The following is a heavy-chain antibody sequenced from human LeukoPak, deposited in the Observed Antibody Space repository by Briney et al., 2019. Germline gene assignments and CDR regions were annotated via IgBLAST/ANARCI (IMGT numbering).Heavy chain of an antibody. CDR1: GFPFSSYW. CDR3: ARDVLAAGATGTFDI. J-gene: IGHJ3*02. CDR2: IKQDGSKK. D-gene: IGHD1-14*01. Sequence: PGGSLRLSCVASGFPFSSYWMTWVRQAPGKGLEWVANIKQDGSKKSYVDSVKGRFTISRDNAKTSLYLQMNSLRAEDTAVYYCARDVLAAGATGTFDIWGQGTMVTVSS. V-gene: IGHV3-7*03.